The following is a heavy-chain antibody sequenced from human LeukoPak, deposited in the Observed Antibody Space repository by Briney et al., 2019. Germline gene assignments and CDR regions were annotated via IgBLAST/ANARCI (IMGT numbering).Heavy chain of an antibody. J-gene: IGHJ4*02. CDR1: GYSISSGYY. CDR3: ARPIVGATGYFEY. Sequence: SETLSLTCAVSGYSISSGYYWGWIRQPPGKGLEWIGSIYHSGSTYYNPSLKSRVTISVDTSKNQFSLKLSSVTAADTAVYYCARPIVGATGYFEYWGQGTLVTVSS. D-gene: IGHD1-26*01. CDR2: IYHSGST. V-gene: IGHV4-38-2*01.